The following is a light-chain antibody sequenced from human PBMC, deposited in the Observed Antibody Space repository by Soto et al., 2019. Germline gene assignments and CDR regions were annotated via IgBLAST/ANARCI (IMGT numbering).Light chain of an antibody. CDR3: QQYVGSSAWT. Sequence: VLTQYPGPLPGSCGEIATLSCRASQTVDRRYLAWYHQKHGQAPRLLNHGASSRATGTPDRCSGSGSGTDFTLRSSRLEPGDFAVYYCQQYVGSSAWTLGQGTRVEIK. J-gene: IGKJ1*01. CDR1: QTVDRRY. CDR2: GAS. V-gene: IGKV3-20*01.